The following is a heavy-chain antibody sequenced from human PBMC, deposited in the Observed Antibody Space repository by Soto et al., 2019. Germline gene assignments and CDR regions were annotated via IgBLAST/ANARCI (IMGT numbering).Heavy chain of an antibody. CDR2: ISGDGLST. J-gene: IGHJ3*02. V-gene: IGHV3-23*01. CDR3: ARRPDAFDI. CDR1: GSTFTDFT. Sequence: PGGSLRLSCAGSGSTFTDFTMTWVRQAPGKGLEWVSAISGDGLSTYYAGSVKGRFTISRDNPKTTLYLQMNSLRAEDTAVYYCARRPDAFDIWGRGTMVTVSS.